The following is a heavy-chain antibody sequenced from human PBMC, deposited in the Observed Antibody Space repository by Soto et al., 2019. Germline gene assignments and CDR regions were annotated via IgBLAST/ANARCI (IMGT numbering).Heavy chain of an antibody. D-gene: IGHD6-6*01. CDR1: GYTFTSYY. CDR2: INPSGGST. CDR3: ARDEGIAARPVGFDY. V-gene: IGHV1-46*01. J-gene: IGHJ4*02. Sequence: ASVKVSCKASGYTFTSYYMHWVRQAPGQGLECMGIINPSGGSTSYAQKFQGRVTMTRDTSTSTVYMELSSLRSEDTAVYYCARDEGIAARPVGFDYWGQGTLVTVSS.